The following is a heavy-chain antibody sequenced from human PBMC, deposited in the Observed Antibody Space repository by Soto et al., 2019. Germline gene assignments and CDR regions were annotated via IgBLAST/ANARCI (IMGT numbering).Heavy chain of an antibody. J-gene: IGHJ6*02. CDR3: ARDQRIFIYSAPQHYGMVV. CDR1: GFTFSSYD. D-gene: IGHD2-15*01. V-gene: IGHV3-23*01. CDR2: ISGSGGST. Sequence: GGSLRLSCAASGFTFSSYDMSWVRQAPGKGLEWVSAISGSGGSTYYADSVKGRFTISRDNSKNTLYLQMNSLRAEDTAVYYCARDQRIFIYSAPQHYGMVVCGPGTMVTLFS.